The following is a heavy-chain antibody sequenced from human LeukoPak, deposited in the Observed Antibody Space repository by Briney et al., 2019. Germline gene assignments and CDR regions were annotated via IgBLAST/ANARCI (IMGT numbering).Heavy chain of an antibody. CDR1: GYTFTGYY. J-gene: IGHJ6*03. D-gene: IGHD6-19*01. CDR2: INPNSGGT. V-gene: IGHV1-2*02. Sequence: ASVKVSCKASGYTFTGYYMHWVRQAPGQGLEWMGCINPNSGGTNYAQKFQGRVTMTRDTSISTAYMELSRLRSDDTAVYYCARVGSSGWAYYYYYMDVWGKGTTVTVSS. CDR3: ARVGSSGWAYYYYYMDV.